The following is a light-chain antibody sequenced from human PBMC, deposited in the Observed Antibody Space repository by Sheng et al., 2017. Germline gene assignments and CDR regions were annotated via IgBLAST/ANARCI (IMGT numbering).Light chain of an antibody. CDR3: SSYAGSDTVV. CDR1: SSDVGGYNY. CDR2: EVN. J-gene: IGLJ2*01. V-gene: IGLV2-8*01. Sequence: QSALTQPPSASGSPGQSVTISCTGTSSDVGGYNYVSWYQQHPDKAPKLMISEVNKRPSGVPDRFSGSKSGNTASLTVSGLQAEDEADYYCSSYAGSDTVVFGGGTKLTVL.